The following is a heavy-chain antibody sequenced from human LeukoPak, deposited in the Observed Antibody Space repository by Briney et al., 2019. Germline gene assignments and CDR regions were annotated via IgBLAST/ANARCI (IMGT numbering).Heavy chain of an antibody. CDR3: ARAPPDYDILTGSVTD. CDR2: IYYTGST. V-gene: IGHV4-61*01. Sequence: SETLSLTCTVSGGSVSSGSYYWSWIRQPPGKGLELIAYIYYTGSTNYNPSLKSRVTISVDTSKNQFSLKLNSVTAADTAVYYCARAPPDYDILTGSVTDWGQGTLVTASS. D-gene: IGHD3-9*01. CDR1: GGSVSSGSYY. J-gene: IGHJ4*02.